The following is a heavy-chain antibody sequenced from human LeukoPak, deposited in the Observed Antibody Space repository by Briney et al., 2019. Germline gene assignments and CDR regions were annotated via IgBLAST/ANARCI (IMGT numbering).Heavy chain of an antibody. V-gene: IGHV3-7*01. CDR2: IEKDGSEK. Sequence: QPGGSLRLSGAGTGLFFSDVWMNWYRQAPGKGLEWVANIEKDGSEKNYVDSVKGRFTISRDNAKNSLHLEMNSLRGEDTAVYYCAAGYGWLTDFWGQGTLVTVSS. CDR3: AAGYGWLTDF. CDR1: GLFFSDVW. J-gene: IGHJ4*02. D-gene: IGHD2-8*02.